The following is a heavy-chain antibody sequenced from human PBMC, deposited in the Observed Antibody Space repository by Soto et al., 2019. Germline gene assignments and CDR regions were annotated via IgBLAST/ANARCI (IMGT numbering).Heavy chain of an antibody. D-gene: IGHD2-2*01. CDR2: INPSGGST. CDR3: ALGYCSSTSCYGWFDP. CDR1: GYTFTSFY. J-gene: IGHJ5*02. Sequence: ASVKVSCKASGYTFTSFYMHWVRQAPGQGLEWMGIINPSGGSTSYAQKFQGRVTMTRDTSTSTTYMELSSLRSEDTAVYYCALGYCSSTSCYGWFDPWGQGTLVTVSS. V-gene: IGHV1-46*01.